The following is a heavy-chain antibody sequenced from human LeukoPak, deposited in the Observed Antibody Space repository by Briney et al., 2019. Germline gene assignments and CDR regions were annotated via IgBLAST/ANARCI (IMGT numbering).Heavy chain of an antibody. CDR3: ATSGGYFDL. D-gene: IGHD3-10*01. J-gene: IGHJ2*01. Sequence: ASVKVSCKASGYTFTGYYMHWVRQAPGQGLEWMGWINPNSGGTNYAQKFQGRVTMTRDTSTSTVYMELSSLRSEDTAVYYCATSGGYFDLWGRGTLVTVSS. V-gene: IGHV1-2*02. CDR2: INPNSGGT. CDR1: GYTFTGYY.